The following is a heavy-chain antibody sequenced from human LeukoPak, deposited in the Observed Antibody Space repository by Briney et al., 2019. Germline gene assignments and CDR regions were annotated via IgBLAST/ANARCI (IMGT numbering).Heavy chain of an antibody. CDR2: INAGNGNT. CDR1: GYTFTSYA. Sequence: ASVKVSCKASGYTFTSYAMHWVRQAPGQRLEWMGWINAGNGNTKYSQKFQGRVTITADESTSTAYMELSSLRSEDTAVYYCARGSGDYSFANWFDPWGQGTLVTVSS. V-gene: IGHV1-3*01. D-gene: IGHD4-17*01. J-gene: IGHJ5*02. CDR3: ARGSGDYSFANWFDP.